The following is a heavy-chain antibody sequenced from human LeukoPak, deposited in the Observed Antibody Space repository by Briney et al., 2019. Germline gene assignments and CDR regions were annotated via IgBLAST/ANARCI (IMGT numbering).Heavy chain of an antibody. V-gene: IGHV4-59*01. J-gene: IGHJ1*01. Sequence: PSETLSLTCNVSGDSINTYFWNWIRQPPGKGLEWLGYISHSGSTNYNPSLKSRLTMSVDMSKNQLSLRLTSATAADTAVYFCAKSGWLRRAFFQDWGQGILVTVSS. D-gene: IGHD6-19*01. CDR3: AKSGWLRRAFFQD. CDR1: GDSINTYF. CDR2: ISHSGST.